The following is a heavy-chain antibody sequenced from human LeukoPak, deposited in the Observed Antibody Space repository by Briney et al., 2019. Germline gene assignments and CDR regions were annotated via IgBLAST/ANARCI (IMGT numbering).Heavy chain of an antibody. CDR2: INSDGSRT. CDR1: GFTFSSYW. D-gene: IGHD6-13*01. CDR3: VRDLQRHYLGVAVAGRRRWFDP. V-gene: IGHV3-74*01. Sequence: GGSLRLSCAASGFTFSSYWMHWVRQAPGKGLVWVSRINSDGSRTTYADSVKGRFTISRDNAKNTLYLQMNSLRAEDTAIYYCVRDLQRHYLGVAVAGRRRWFDPWGQGTLVTVSS. J-gene: IGHJ5*02.